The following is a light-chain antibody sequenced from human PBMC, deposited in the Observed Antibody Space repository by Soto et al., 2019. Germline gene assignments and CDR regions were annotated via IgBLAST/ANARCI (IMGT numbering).Light chain of an antibody. J-gene: IGKJ1*01. CDR3: QQYDSYSWT. CDR1: QSITSW. V-gene: IGKV1-5*01. CDR2: DAS. Sequence: DIQMTQSPSTLAASVGDRVTITCLASQSITSWLAWYQQKPGKAPKRLIYDASSLEDGVPSRFSGSGSGTEFTLTISSMQPDDFATYYCQQYDSYSWTFGQGTKVEIK.